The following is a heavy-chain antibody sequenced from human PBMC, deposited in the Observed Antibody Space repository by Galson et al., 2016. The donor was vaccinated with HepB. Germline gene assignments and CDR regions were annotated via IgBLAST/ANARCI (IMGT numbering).Heavy chain of an antibody. D-gene: IGHD3-3*01. CDR3: ARGSLDGVTIFGVVDAEYFQY. CDR2: VSYDGSNK. CDR1: GFIFRNYV. J-gene: IGHJ1*01. Sequence: SLRLSCAASGFIFRNYVMHWVRQAPGRGLEWVAVVSYDGSNKYYADSVKGRFTISRDDSKNTLYLQMNSLRAEDTAVYYCARGSLDGVTIFGVVDAEYFQYWGQGTLVTVSS. V-gene: IGHV3-30-3*01.